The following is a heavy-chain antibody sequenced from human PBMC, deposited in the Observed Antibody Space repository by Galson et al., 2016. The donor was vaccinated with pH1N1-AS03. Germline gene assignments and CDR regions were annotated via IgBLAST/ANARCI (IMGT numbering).Heavy chain of an antibody. V-gene: IGHV3-7*03. D-gene: IGHD6-19*01. J-gene: IGHJ4*02. CDR3: TRAIALADSI. Sequence: SLRLSCAASGFIFSNYWMSWVRQAPGKGLEWVANIKQDGSEKYYVDSVKGRFTISRDNAKNSLYLQMNNLRAEDTAVYYCTRAIALADSIWGQGTLVTVSS. CDR1: GFIFSNYW. CDR2: IKQDGSEK.